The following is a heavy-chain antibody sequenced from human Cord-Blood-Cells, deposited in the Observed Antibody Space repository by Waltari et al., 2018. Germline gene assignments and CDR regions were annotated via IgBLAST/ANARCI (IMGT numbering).Heavy chain of an antibody. V-gene: IGHV4-59*11. J-gene: IGHJ3*02. CDR3: ARDSPAVAHYSAFDI. CDR2: IYYSGST. Sequence: QVQLQESGPGLVKPSETLSLTCTVSGGSISSPYLSWIRQPPGKGLEWIGYIYYSGSTNYNPSLKSRVTISVDTSKNQFSLKLSSVTAADTAVYYCARDSPAVAHYSAFDIWGQGTMVTVSS. CDR1: GGSISSPY. D-gene: IGHD1-26*01.